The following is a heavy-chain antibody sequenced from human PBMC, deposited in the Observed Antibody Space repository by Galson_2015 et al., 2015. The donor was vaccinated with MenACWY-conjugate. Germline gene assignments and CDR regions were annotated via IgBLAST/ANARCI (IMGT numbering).Heavy chain of an antibody. CDR1: GFTFSTYA. J-gene: IGHJ4*02. CDR2: ISGSGGST. CDR3: AKDRFEYSSSPFDY. Sequence: LRLSCAASGFTFSTYAMSWVRLAPGRGLEWVSAISGSGGSTDYADSVKSRFTISRDNYKNTLYLQMNSLRAEDTAVYYCAKDRFEYSSSPFDYWGQGTLVTISS. V-gene: IGHV3-23*01. D-gene: IGHD6-6*01.